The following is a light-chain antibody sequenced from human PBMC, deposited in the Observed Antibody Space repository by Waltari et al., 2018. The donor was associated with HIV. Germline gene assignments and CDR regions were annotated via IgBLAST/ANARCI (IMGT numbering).Light chain of an antibody. V-gene: IGLV3-25*03. J-gene: IGLJ1*01. CDR3: QSTDISGTFAV. CDR2: KDT. CDR1: ASPKQF. Sequence: SYELTQPPSVSVSPVQTAQITCSGDASPKQFVYWYRQKPGQAPLLVMYKDTGRPSGIPERCTGSSSGTSVTLTINGVQAEDEGDYYCQSTDISGTFAVFGAGTKVTVL.